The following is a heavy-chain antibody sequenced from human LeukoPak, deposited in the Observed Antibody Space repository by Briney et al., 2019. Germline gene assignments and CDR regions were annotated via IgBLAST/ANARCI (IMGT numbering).Heavy chain of an antibody. J-gene: IGHJ6*02. CDR3: ASADSSGPYGMDV. CDR1: GGSISSYY. V-gene: IGHV4-59*12. Sequence: SETLSLTCTVPGGSISSYYWSWIRQPPGKGLEWIGYIYYSGSTNYNPSLKSRVTISVDTSKNQFSLKLSSVTAADTAVYYCASADSSGPYGMDVWGQGTTVTVSS. D-gene: IGHD3-22*01. CDR2: IYYSGST.